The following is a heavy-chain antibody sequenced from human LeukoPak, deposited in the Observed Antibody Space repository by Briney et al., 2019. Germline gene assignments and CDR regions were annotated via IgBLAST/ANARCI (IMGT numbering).Heavy chain of an antibody. CDR2: ISGGSRSI. D-gene: IGHD6-6*01. CDR1: KFIFANYT. Sequence: GGSLRLSCAASKFIFANYTMNWVRQAPGKGLEWVSSISGGSRSIYYADSVKGRFTTSRDNVKNSVFLRMNSLRAEDTGVYFCVRERSVKARQEGGHRYYYFMDVWGNGTTVTVSS. V-gene: IGHV3-21*04. CDR3: VRERSVKARQEGGHRYYYFMDV. J-gene: IGHJ6*03.